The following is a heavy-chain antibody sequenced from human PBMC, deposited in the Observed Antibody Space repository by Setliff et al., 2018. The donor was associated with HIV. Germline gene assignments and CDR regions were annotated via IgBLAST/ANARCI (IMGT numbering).Heavy chain of an antibody. D-gene: IGHD3-10*01. CDR2: NSAYNGNT. CDR3: ARGATMVRGDSYYFDY. CDR1: GYTFTSYG. J-gene: IGHJ4*02. Sequence: ASVKVSCKASGYTFTSYGISWVRQAPGQGLEWMGWNSAYNGNTNYAQKLQGRVTMTTDTSTSTAYMELRSLRSDDTAVYYCARGATMVRGDSYYFDYWGQGTLVTVSS. V-gene: IGHV1-18*01.